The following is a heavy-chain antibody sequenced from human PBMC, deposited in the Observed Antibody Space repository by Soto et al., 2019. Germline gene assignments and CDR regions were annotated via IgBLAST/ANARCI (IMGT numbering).Heavy chain of an antibody. CDR1: GFTFSSYA. CDR2: ISYDGSNK. Sequence: QVHLVESGGGVVQPGRSLRLSCAASGFTFSSYAMHWVRQAPGKGLEWVAVISYDGSNKYYADSVKGRFTIARDNSKNPLYLQMNSRRAEDTAVYYCARDPVGRYCGAWSYYFDYWGQGTLVTGST. J-gene: IGHJ4*02. D-gene: IGHD3-10*01. CDR3: ARDPVGRYCGAWSYYFDY. V-gene: IGHV3-30-3*01.